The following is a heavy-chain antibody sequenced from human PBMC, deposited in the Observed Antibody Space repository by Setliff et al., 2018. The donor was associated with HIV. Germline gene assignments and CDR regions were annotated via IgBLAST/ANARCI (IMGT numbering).Heavy chain of an antibody. Sequence: TLSLTCTVSGGSISSSSYYWGWIRQPPGKGLEWMGSIYYSGSTYYNPSLKSRVTISVDTSKNQFSLKLSSVTAADTAVYYCASGYYDSSGYYSPLFDYWGQGTLVTVSS. CDR3: ASGYYDSSGYYSPLFDY. CDR2: IYYSGST. D-gene: IGHD3-22*01. V-gene: IGHV4-39*01. J-gene: IGHJ4*02. CDR1: GGSISSSSYY.